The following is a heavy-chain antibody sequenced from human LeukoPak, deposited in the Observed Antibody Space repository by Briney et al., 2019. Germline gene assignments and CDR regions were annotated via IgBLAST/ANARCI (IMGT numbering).Heavy chain of an antibody. CDR2: IKQDGSEK. V-gene: IGHV3-7*04. CDR3: ARDGYFSWELQPYFDY. CDR1: GFTFSSYW. Sequence: AGGSLRLSCAASGFTFSSYWMSWARQAPGKGLEWVANIKQDGSEKYYVDSVKGRFTISRDNAKNSLYLQMNSLRAEDTAVYYCARDGYFSWELQPYFDYWGQGTLVTVSS. D-gene: IGHD1-26*01. J-gene: IGHJ4*02.